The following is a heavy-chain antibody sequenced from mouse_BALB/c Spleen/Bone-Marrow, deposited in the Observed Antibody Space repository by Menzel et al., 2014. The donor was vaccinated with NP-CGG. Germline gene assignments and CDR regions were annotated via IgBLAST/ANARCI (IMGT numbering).Heavy chain of an antibody. CDR1: GSTFSSYA. CDR3: ARGGELRPWFAY. CDR2: ISSGGNT. V-gene: IGHV5-6-5*01. J-gene: IGHJ3*01. D-gene: IGHD2-4*01. Sequence: EVNVVESGGGLVKPGGSLKLSCAASGSTFSSYAMSWVRQTPEKRLEWVASISSGGNTYYPDSMKGRFTISRDNARNILYLQMSSLRSEDTAMYYCARGGELRPWFAYWGQGTLVTVSA.